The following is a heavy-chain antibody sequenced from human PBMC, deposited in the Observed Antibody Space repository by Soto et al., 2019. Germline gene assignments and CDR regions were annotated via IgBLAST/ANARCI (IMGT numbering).Heavy chain of an antibody. Sequence: QLQLQESGPGLVKPSETLSLTCTVSGGSISSSSYYWGWIRQPPGKGLEWIGSIYYSGSTYYNPSHKSRVTISVDTSKNQFSLKLSSVTAADTAVYYCASSYDSSGYPLFYFDYWGQGTLVTVSS. D-gene: IGHD3-22*01. CDR3: ASSYDSSGYPLFYFDY. V-gene: IGHV4-39*01. CDR1: GGSISSSSYY. J-gene: IGHJ4*02. CDR2: IYYSGST.